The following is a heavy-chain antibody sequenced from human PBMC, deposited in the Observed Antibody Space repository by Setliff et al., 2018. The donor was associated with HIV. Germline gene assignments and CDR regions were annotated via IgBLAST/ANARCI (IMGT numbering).Heavy chain of an antibody. J-gene: IGHJ2*01. CDR2: THYSGSS. Sequence: SETLSLTCTISGGFISNHYWNWIRQPPGKGLEWIGSTHYSGSSYYSPSLKSRVTISLGTSKNQFSLKLSSMTAADTAVYYCARDVGLCGVDCWPYFYFDLWGRGNLVTVSS. D-gene: IGHD2-21*02. CDR1: GGFISNHY. CDR3: ARDVGLCGVDCWPYFYFDL. V-gene: IGHV4-59*11.